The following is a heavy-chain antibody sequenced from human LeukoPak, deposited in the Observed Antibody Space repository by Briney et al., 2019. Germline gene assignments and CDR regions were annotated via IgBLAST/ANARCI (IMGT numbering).Heavy chain of an antibody. V-gene: IGHV1-18*01. Sequence: ASVKVSCKASGYTFTSYGISWVRQAPGQGLEWMGWISAYNGNTNYAQKLRGRVTMTTDTSTSTAYMELRSLRSDDTAVYYCAREVSYYGSGSYLYWGQGTLVTVSS. CDR2: ISAYNGNT. CDR1: GYTFTSYG. J-gene: IGHJ4*02. D-gene: IGHD3-10*01. CDR3: AREVSYYGSGSYLY.